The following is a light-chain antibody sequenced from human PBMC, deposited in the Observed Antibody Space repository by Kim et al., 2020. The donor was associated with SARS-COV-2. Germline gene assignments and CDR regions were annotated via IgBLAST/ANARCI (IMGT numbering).Light chain of an antibody. Sequence: VSPGKRVPLSCRASQTVNIDLAWYRQKPGQPPRLRSYGASTRATNIPARFSGSGSGTDFTLTINGLQSEDFAVYYCQQYDSLPRTFGQGTKVDIK. CDR3: QQYDSLPRT. V-gene: IGKV3-15*01. CDR1: QTVNID. CDR2: GAS. J-gene: IGKJ1*01.